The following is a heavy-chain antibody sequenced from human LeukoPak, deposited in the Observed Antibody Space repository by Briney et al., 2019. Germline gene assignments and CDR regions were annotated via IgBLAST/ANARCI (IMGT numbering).Heavy chain of an antibody. CDR3: ARAAGEALWDPLFDN. Sequence: GSVKVPCQATGYNFKDYYLHWVRQAPGQGLEWMGWIMPTSGATNYAQKFQGRVSLSGDTSIHTAYMHLSGLKSNDTAIYYCARAAGEALWDPLFDNWGQGTLVTVSS. CDR2: IMPTSGAT. V-gene: IGHV1-2*02. J-gene: IGHJ4*02. D-gene: IGHD3-16*01. CDR1: GYNFKDYY.